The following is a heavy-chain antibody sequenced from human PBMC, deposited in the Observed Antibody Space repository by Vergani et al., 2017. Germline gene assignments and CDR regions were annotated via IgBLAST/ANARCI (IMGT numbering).Heavy chain of an antibody. D-gene: IGHD4-17*01. V-gene: IGHV1-69-2*01. CDR1: GYTFTDHY. J-gene: IGHJ6*02. CDR3: ATPQTVTTGGMEV. CDR2: VDPEDGET. Sequence: EVQLVQSGAEVKKPGATMKISCKVSGYTFTDHYMHWVKQAPGQGLEWMGLVDPEDGETIYAEKFKRRVTIAADTSTDTAHLELGSLRSEDTAVYYCATPQTVTTGGMEVWGQGTTVIDSS.